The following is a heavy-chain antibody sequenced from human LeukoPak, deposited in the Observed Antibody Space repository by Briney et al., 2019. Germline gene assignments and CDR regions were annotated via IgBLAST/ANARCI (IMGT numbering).Heavy chain of an antibody. V-gene: IGHV3-30-3*01. CDR1: GFTFSSYA. CDR3: ARDHTAVVVPAAIFLAPIGSENRTPYFDY. Sequence: GGSLRLSCAASGFTFSSYAMHRVRQAPGKGLEWVAVISYDGSNKYYADSVKGRFTISTDNTKKTLYLQMNSLRAEDTAVYYCARDHTAVVVPAAIFLAPIGSENRTPYFDYWGQGTLVTVSS. J-gene: IGHJ4*02. D-gene: IGHD2-2*01. CDR2: ISYDGSNK.